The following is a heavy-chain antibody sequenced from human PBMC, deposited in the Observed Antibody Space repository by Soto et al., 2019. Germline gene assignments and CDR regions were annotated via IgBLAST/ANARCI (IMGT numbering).Heavy chain of an antibody. J-gene: IGHJ6*02. V-gene: IGHV1-2*04. CDR1: GYTFTGYY. D-gene: IGHD6-13*01. Sequence: ASVKVSCKASGYTFTGYYMHWVRQAPGQGLEWMGWINPNSGGTNYAQKFQGWVTMTRDTSISTAYMELSRLRSDDTAVYYCARGRLFNLTTKGIAAAGSINYYYYGMDVWGQGTTVTVSS. CDR3: ARGRLFNLTTKGIAAAGSINYYYYGMDV. CDR2: INPNSGGT.